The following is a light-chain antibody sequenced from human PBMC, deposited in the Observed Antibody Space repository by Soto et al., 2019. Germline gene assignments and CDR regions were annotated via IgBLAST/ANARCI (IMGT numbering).Light chain of an antibody. CDR3: QQYGSSTWT. CDR2: GAS. CDR1: QSVSSSY. Sequence: EIVLTQSPGTLSLSPGERATLSCRASQSVSSSYLAWYQQKPGQAPRLLIYGASSRATGIPDRFSGSGSGTDVTLTISRLEPEHFAVYYCQQYGSSTWTFGQGTKVEIK. V-gene: IGKV3-20*01. J-gene: IGKJ1*01.